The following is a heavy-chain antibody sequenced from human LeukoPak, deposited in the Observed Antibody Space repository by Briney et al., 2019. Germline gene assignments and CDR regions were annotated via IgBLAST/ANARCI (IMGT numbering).Heavy chain of an antibody. V-gene: IGHV3-30*04. J-gene: IGHJ4*02. Sequence: GGSLRLSCAASGFTLSSYAMSWVRQAPGKGLEWVAVISYDGSNKYYADSVKGRFTISRDNSKNTLYLQMNSLRAEDTAVYYCARGEPWELLLINFDYWGQGTLVTVSS. CDR1: GFTLSSYA. D-gene: IGHD1-26*01. CDR3: ARGEPWELLLINFDY. CDR2: ISYDGSNK.